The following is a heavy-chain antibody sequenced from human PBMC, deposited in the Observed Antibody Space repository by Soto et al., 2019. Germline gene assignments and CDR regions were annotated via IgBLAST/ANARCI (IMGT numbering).Heavy chain of an antibody. CDR1: GGSISSGGYY. CDR3: ARDRLWSFGMDV. Sequence: SETLSLTCTVSGGSISSGGYYWSWIRQHPGKGLEWIGYIYYSGSTNYNPSLKSRVTISVDTSKNQFSLKLSSVTAADTAVYYCARDRLWSFGMDVWGKGTTVTVSS. CDR2: IYYSGST. D-gene: IGHD3-10*01. J-gene: IGHJ6*04. V-gene: IGHV4-61*08.